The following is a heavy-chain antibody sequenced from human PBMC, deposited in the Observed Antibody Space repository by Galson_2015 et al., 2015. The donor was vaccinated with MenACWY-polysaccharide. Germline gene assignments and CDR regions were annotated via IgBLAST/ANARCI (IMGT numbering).Heavy chain of an antibody. CDR1: GYTFTSYA. CDR2: INAGNGNT. J-gene: IGHJ6*02. CDR3: ARESAWAARPPFYSGMVV. Sequence: SVKVSCKASGYTFTSYAMHWVRQAPGQRLEWMGWINAGNGNTKYSQKFQGRVTITRVTSASTAYMELSSQRSEDTAVYYCARESAWAARPPFYSGMVVGGQGTPLPVSS. V-gene: IGHV1-3*01. D-gene: IGHD6-6*01.